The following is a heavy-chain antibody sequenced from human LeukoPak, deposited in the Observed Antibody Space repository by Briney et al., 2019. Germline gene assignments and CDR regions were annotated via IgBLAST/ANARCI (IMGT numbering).Heavy chain of an antibody. J-gene: IGHJ4*02. CDR1: GYSISSGYY. CDR2: IYHSGST. CDR3: ARPGIAAAGRGDGDY. D-gene: IGHD6-13*01. V-gene: IGHV4-38-2*02. Sequence: SETLSLTCTVSGYSISSGYYWGWIRQPPGKGLEWIGSIYHSGSTYYNPSLKSRVTISVDTSKNQFSLKLSSVTAADTAVYYCARPGIAAAGRGDGDYWGQGTLVTVSS.